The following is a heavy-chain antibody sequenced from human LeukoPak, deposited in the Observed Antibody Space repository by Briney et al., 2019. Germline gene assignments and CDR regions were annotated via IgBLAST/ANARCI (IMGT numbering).Heavy chain of an antibody. D-gene: IGHD3-10*01. CDR1: GGSFSGYY. CDR3: ARSGPYYPFDY. Sequence: SETLSLTCAVYGGSFSGYYWSWIRQPPGKGLEWIGYIYYSGSTNYNPSLKSRVTISVDTSKNQFSLKLSSVTAADTAVYYCARSGPYYPFDYWGQGTLVTVSS. J-gene: IGHJ4*02. CDR2: IYYSGST. V-gene: IGHV4-59*01.